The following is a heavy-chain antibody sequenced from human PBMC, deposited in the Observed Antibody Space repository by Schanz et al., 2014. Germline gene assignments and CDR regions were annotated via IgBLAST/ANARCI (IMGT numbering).Heavy chain of an antibody. D-gene: IGHD3-10*01. J-gene: IGHJ4*02. CDR3: ARGLRPFAELSAY. CDR2: INHGGST. V-gene: IGHV4-4*02. Sequence: QVQLQESGPGLVKPSGTLSLTCAVSGASISSSNWWSWVRQPPGKGLEWIAEINHGGSTNYNPSLKSRVTISVDTSKNQFSLKLSSVTAADTAVYYCARGLRPFAELSAYWGQGTLVTVSS. CDR1: GASISSSNW.